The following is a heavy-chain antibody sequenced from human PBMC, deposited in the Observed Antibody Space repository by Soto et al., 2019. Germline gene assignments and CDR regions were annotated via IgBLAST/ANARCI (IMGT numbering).Heavy chain of an antibody. J-gene: IGHJ4*02. CDR3: ATHGPSDVSSRFRYSDC. V-gene: IGHV3-7*05. D-gene: IGHD6-13*01. CDR2: INQDGSEK. Sequence: GGSLRLSCAASGFTFGNYWMNWVRQAPGKGLEWVANINQDGSEKYYVDSVKGRFTISRDNAKSSLYLQMSSLRAEDTAIYYCATHGPSDVSSRFRYSDCWGQGTLVTVSS. CDR1: GFTFGNYW.